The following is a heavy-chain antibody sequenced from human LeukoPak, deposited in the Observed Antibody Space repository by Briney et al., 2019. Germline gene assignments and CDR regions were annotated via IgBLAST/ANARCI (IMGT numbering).Heavy chain of an antibody. CDR2: IFNGDNT. D-gene: IGHD1-26*01. Sequence: GGSLRLSCAASGFTVSGYYMTWVRQAPGKGLEWVSLIFNGDNTYYADSVKGRFTISRDNSGNTLYPQMNSLRAVDTAVYYCARATGSYSFDYWGQGTLVTVSS. CDR3: ARATGSYSFDY. J-gene: IGHJ4*02. CDR1: GFTVSGYY. V-gene: IGHV3-53*01.